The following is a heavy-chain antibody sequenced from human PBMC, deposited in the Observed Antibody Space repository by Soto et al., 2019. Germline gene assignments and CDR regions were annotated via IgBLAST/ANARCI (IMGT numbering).Heavy chain of an antibody. CDR1: GFSFSSYA. Sequence: EVQLLESGGGLVQPGGSLRLSCAASGFSFSSYAMGWVRQAPGKGLEWVSSISGSGGTTYYADSVKGRFTISKDHSKNTLYLQMNSLRAEDTAVYYCAKDRGDFWRGPDFDYWGQGTLVTVSS. J-gene: IGHJ4*02. CDR2: ISGSGGTT. CDR3: AKDRGDFWRGPDFDY. D-gene: IGHD3-3*01. V-gene: IGHV3-23*01.